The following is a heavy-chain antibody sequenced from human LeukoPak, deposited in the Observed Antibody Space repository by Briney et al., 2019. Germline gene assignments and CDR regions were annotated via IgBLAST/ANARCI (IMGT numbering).Heavy chain of an antibody. CDR1: GGSISSSSYY. CDR3: ARGKFNWTLDY. J-gene: IGHJ4*02. CDR2: IYYSGST. Sequence: SETLSLTCTVSGGSISSSSYYWGWIRQPPGKGLEWIGSIYYSGSTYYNPSLKSRVTISVDTSKNQFSLKLSSVTAADTAVYYCARGKFNWTLDYWGQGTLVTISS. D-gene: IGHD1-20*01. V-gene: IGHV4-39*01.